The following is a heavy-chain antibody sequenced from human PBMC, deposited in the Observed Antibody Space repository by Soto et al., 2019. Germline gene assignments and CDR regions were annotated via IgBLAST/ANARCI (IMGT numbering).Heavy chain of an antibody. Sequence: SETLSLTCTVSGGSVSSNSYYWSWLRQPPGKGLEWIGCIYNRGSTNYNPSTNYNPSLESRVTISVDTSKNQFSLKLSSVTAADTAVYYCARDNRVLRYFDWGQGNLVTVSS. D-gene: IGHD3-9*01. V-gene: IGHV4-61*01. CDR1: GGSVSSNSYY. CDR3: ARDNRVLRYFD. J-gene: IGHJ4*02. CDR2: IYNRGST.